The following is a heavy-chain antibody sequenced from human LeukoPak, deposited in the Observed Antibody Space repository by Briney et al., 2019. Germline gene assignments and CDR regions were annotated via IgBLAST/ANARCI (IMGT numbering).Heavy chain of an antibody. Sequence: GGSLRLSCAASGFTFSSYAMHWVRQAPGKGLEWVAVISYDGSNKYYADSVEGRFTISRDNSKNTLYLQMNSLRAEDTAVYYCAKLGSSGYYGNFDYWGQGTLVTVSS. D-gene: IGHD3-22*01. CDR3: AKLGSSGYYGNFDY. CDR1: GFTFSSYA. J-gene: IGHJ4*02. CDR2: ISYDGSNK. V-gene: IGHV3-30*04.